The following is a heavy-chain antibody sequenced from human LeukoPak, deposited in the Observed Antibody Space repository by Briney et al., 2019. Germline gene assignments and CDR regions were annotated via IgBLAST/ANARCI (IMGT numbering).Heavy chain of an antibody. J-gene: IGHJ3*02. D-gene: IGHD3-10*01. V-gene: IGHV4-39*01. CDR3: ARCGGGDAFDI. CDR2: IYYSGRT. CDR1: DGSISLSDHF. Sequence: SETLSLTCPVSDGSISLSDHFWGWVRQPPGKGLEWIGSIYYSGRTYYSPSLNSRVIISVDTSKNQFSLKLSSVTAAGTAVYYCARCGGGDAFDIWGQGTMVTVSS.